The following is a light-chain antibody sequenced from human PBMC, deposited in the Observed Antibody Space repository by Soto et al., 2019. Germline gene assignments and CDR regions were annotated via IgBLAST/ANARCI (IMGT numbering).Light chain of an antibody. CDR2: RTD. CDR1: SSNVGSNF. V-gene: IGLV1-47*01. CDR3: AAWDNSLRWV. Sequence: QSVLTQPPSVSGTPGQRVTISCSGSSSNVGSNFVYWYQQFPGTAPKLLIHRTDQQPSGVPDRFSASKPGTSASLAISGLRSDDEDDYYCAAWDNSLRWVFVGGTKVTVL. J-gene: IGLJ3*02.